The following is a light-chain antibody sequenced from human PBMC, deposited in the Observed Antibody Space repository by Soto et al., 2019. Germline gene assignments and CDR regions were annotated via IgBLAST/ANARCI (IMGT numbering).Light chain of an antibody. CDR2: DVS. CDR1: SSDVGGYNY. V-gene: IGLV2-14*01. CDR3: SSYTSSSTPNWV. Sequence: QSALTQPASVSGSPGQSITISCTGTSSDVGGYNYVSWYQQHPGKAPKLMIYDVSNRPSGVSNRFSGSKSGNTASLTISGLQAEDEADYYCSSYTSSSTPNWVFGGGTKATVL. J-gene: IGLJ3*02.